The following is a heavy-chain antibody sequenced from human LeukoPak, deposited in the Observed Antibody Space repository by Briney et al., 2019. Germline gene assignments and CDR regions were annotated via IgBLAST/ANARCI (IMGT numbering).Heavy chain of an antibody. CDR3: ARRSGYYYGGYYYYYYMDV. CDR2: IYPGDSDT. CDR1: GYSFTSYW. Sequence: GESLKISCKGSGYSFTSYWIGWGRQMPGKGLEWMGIIYPGDSDTRYSTSFQGQVPTPADKSISTAYLQWSSLKASDTAMYYCARRSGYYYGGYYYYYYMDVWGKGTTVTVS. V-gene: IGHV5-51*01. D-gene: IGHD3-22*01. J-gene: IGHJ6*03.